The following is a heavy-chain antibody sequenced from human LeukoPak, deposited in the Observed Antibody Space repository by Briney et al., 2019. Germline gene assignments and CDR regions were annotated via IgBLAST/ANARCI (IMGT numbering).Heavy chain of an antibody. CDR2: ISSSGSTI. D-gene: IGHD2-2*01. J-gene: IGHJ6*02. CDR1: GFTFSSYS. V-gene: IGHV3-48*04. Sequence: PGGSLRLSCAASGFTFSSYSMNWVRQAPGKGLEWVSYISSSGSTIYYADSVKGRFTISRDNAKNSLYLQMNSLRAEDTAVYYCARYCSSTSCYASYYYYGMDVWGQGTTVTVSS. CDR3: ARYCSSTSCYASYYYYGMDV.